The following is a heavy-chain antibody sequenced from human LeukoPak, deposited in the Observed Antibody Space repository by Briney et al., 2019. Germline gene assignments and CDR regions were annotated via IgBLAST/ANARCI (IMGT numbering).Heavy chain of an antibody. J-gene: IGHJ5*02. Sequence: PGGSVRLSCAASGFTVSSNYMSWVRQAPGKGLEWVSVIYSGGSTYYADAVKGRFTISRDKSQNTLYLQMNSMSAEDTAVYYCARNPRSGWYVGAVDHWGKGTLVTVSS. CDR3: ARNPRSGWYVGAVDH. CDR2: IYSGGST. D-gene: IGHD6-19*01. V-gene: IGHV3-53*01. CDR1: GFTVSSNY.